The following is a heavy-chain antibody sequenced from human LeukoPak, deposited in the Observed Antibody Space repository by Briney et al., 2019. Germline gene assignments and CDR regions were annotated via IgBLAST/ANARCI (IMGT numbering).Heavy chain of an antibody. D-gene: IGHD3-3*01. V-gene: IGHV4-31*02. CDR2: IYYSGST. Sequence: SQTLSLTWTVSGGSISSGGYYWSWIRQHPRKGLEWIGYIYYSGSTYYNPSLKSRVTISVDTSKNQFSLKLSSVTAADTAVYYCARTRYDFWSGTDMDVWGQGTTVTVSS. CDR1: GGSISSGGYY. CDR3: ARTRYDFWSGTDMDV. J-gene: IGHJ6*02.